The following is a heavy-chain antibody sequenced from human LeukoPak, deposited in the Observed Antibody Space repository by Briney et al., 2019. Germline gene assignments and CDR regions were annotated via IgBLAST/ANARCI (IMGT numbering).Heavy chain of an antibody. CDR3: ARDPNYYDSSFDY. V-gene: IGHV1-2*02. CDR2: INPNSGGT. Sequence: ASVKVSCKASGYTFTGYYMHWVRQAPGQGLEWMGWINPNSGGTNYAQKFQGRVTMTRDMSTSTVYMELSSLRSEDTAVYYCARDPNYYDSSFDYWGQGTLVTVSS. D-gene: IGHD3-22*01. CDR1: GYTFTGYY. J-gene: IGHJ4*02.